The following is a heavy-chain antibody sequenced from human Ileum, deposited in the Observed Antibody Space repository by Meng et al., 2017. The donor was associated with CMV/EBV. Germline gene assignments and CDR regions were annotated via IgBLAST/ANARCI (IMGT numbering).Heavy chain of an antibody. CDR1: FTLSSHW. J-gene: IGHJ4*02. Sequence: GGSLRLSCRGFTLSSHWMGWVRRTPGKGLEWVANIKQDGSGKYYVDSVKCRFTISRDNAQNSLYLQMNSLRVEETAGYYCATGTTGTPGTDDWGQGTLVTVSS. CDR3: ATGTTGTPGTDD. CDR2: IKQDGSGK. D-gene: IGHD6-13*01. V-gene: IGHV3-7*01.